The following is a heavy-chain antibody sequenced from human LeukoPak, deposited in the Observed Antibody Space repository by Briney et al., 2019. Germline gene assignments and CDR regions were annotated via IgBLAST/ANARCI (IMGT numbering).Heavy chain of an antibody. V-gene: IGHV4-4*02. CDR2: IYHTGST. CDR3: ARVRGSHYYYYMDV. Sequence: PSETLSLTCAVSGDSMISTNWWSWVRQPPGKGLELIGEIYHTGSTNYNPSLQSRVTISIDKSKNQFSLRLCSVTAADTAVYYCARVRGSHYYYYMDVWGKGTTVTVSS. J-gene: IGHJ6*03. CDR1: GDSMISTNW.